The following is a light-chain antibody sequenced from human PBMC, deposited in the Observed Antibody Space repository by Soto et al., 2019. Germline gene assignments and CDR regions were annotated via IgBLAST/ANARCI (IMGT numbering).Light chain of an antibody. Sequence: VMTQSPATLSVSLGERATLSCRASQTIRSSLSWYQQKPGQAPRLLIYGASTRATDIPARFGGSGSGTEFTLTISSLQSEDSAIYYCQQYNNWPQTFGQGTKVDIK. CDR3: QQYNNWPQT. V-gene: IGKV3-15*01. J-gene: IGKJ1*01. CDR2: GAS. CDR1: QTIRSS.